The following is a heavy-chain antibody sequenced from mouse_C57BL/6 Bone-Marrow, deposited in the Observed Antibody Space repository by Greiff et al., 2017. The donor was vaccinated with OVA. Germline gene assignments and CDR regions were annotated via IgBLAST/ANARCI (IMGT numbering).Heavy chain of an antibody. CDR2: IDPSDSYT. Sequence: QVQLQQPGAELVMPGASVKLSCKASGYTFTSYWMHWVKQRPGQGLEWIGEIDPSDSYTNYNQKFKGKSTLTVDKSSSTAYMQLSSLTSEDSAVYYCASYDWFAYWGQGTLVTVSA. J-gene: IGHJ3*01. CDR3: ASYDWFAY. V-gene: IGHV1-69*01. D-gene: IGHD2-3*01. CDR1: GYTFTSYW.